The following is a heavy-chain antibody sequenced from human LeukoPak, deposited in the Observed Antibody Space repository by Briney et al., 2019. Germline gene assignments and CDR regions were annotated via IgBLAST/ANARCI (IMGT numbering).Heavy chain of an antibody. V-gene: IGHV7-4-1*02. D-gene: IGHD6-13*01. Sequence: ASVKVSCEASGYTFTSYAMNWVRQAPGQGLEWMGWINTNTGNPTYAQGFTGRFVFSLDTSVSTAYLQISSLKAEDTAVYYCARGGRRQQLVRTDYWGQGTLVTVSS. CDR3: ARGGRRQQLVRTDY. CDR2: INTNTGNP. J-gene: IGHJ4*02. CDR1: GYTFTSYA.